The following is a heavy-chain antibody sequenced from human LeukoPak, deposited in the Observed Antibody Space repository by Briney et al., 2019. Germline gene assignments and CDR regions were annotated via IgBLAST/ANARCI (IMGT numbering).Heavy chain of an antibody. Sequence: PGGSLRLSCAASGFTFSSYAMHWVRQAPGKGLEWVAVISYDGSNKYYADSMKGRFTISRDNSKNTLYLQMNSLRAEDTAVYYCARGFFGVWAFDIWGQGTMVTVSS. CDR2: ISYDGSNK. CDR1: GFTFSSYA. V-gene: IGHV3-30*04. CDR3: ARGFFGVWAFDI. J-gene: IGHJ3*02. D-gene: IGHD3-10*01.